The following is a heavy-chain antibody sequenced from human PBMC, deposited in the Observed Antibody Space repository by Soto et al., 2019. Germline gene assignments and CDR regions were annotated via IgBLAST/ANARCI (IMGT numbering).Heavy chain of an antibody. CDR3: ARDYYYYDSSGYYYEGWFDP. D-gene: IGHD3-22*01. CDR2: IYHSGST. J-gene: IGHJ5*02. Sequence: SETLSLTCAVSGYSISSGYYWGWIRQPPGKGLEWIGSIYHSGSTYYNPSLKSRVTISVDTSKNQFSLKLSSVTAADTAVYYCARDYYYYDSSGYYYEGWFDPWGQGTLVTVSS. V-gene: IGHV4-38-2*02. CDR1: GYSISSGYY.